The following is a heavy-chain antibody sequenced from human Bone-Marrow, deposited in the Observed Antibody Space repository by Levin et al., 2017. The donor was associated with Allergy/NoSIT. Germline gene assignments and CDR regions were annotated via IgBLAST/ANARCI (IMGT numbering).Heavy chain of an antibody. Sequence: KISCKASGGSFSSYPINWVRQAPGQGLEWMGRIIPMPGITNYTQNFQERVTITADRSTRTAYMELSSLRSEDTAVYYCARAFYYDSSGNYRSAFDLWGQGTRVTVSS. CDR1: GGSFSSYP. J-gene: IGHJ3*01. V-gene: IGHV1-69*04. CDR3: ARAFYYDSSGNYRSAFDL. D-gene: IGHD3-22*01. CDR2: IIPMPGIT.